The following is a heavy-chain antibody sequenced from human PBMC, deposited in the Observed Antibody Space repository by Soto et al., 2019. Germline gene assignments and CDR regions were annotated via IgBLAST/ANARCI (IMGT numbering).Heavy chain of an antibody. J-gene: IGHJ4*02. D-gene: IGHD1-7*01. CDR3: ARGYNWNYGY. CDR2: INHRGST. V-gene: IGHV4-34*01. CDR1: GGSFSDYY. Sequence: SETLSLTCAVYGGSFSDYYWSWIRQPPDKGLEWIGEINHRGSTNYNPSLKSRVTISVDTSKNQFSLKLSSVTAADTAVYYCARGYNWNYGYWGQGTLVTVSS.